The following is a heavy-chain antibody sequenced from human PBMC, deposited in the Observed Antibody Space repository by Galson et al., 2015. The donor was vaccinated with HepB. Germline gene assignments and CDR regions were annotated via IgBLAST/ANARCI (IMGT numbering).Heavy chain of an antibody. CDR3: ARDTTRYCSSTSCPPAPGY. J-gene: IGHJ4*02. D-gene: IGHD2-2*01. V-gene: IGHV3-33*08. CDR2: IWYDGSNK. Sequence: SLRLSCAASGFTFSSYWMSWVRQAPGKGLEWVAVIWYDGSNKYYADSVKGRFTISRDNSKNTLYLQMYSLRAEDTAVYYCARDTTRYCSSTSCPPAPGYWGQGTLVTVSS. CDR1: GFTFSSYW.